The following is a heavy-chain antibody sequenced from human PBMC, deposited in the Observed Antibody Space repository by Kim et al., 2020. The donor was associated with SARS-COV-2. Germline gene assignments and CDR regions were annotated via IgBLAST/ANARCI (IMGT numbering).Heavy chain of an antibody. CDR3: ARQGRLLWFGELSYFDY. Sequence: SETLSLTCTVSGGSISSSSYYWGWIRQPPGKGLEWIGSIYYSGSTYYNPSLKSRVTISVDTSKNQFSLKLSSVTAADTAVYYCARQGRLLWFGELSYFDYLGQGTLVTVSS. CDR2: IYYSGST. J-gene: IGHJ4*02. V-gene: IGHV4-39*01. CDR1: GGSISSSSYY. D-gene: IGHD3-10*01.